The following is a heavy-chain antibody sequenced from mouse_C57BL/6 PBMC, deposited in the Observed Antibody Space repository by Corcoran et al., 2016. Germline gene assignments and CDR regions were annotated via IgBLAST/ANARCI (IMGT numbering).Heavy chain of an antibody. J-gene: IGHJ1*03. Sequence: QIKLVQSGPELKKPGETVKISCKASGYTFTTYGMSWVKQAPGKGLKWMGWINTYSGVPTYADDFKGRFAFSLETTASTAYLQINNLKNEDTATYFCARTPYYYGSSYAHWYFDVWGTGTTVTVSS. CDR2: INTYSGVP. CDR3: ARTPYYYGSSYAHWYFDV. CDR1: GYTFTTYG. D-gene: IGHD1-1*01. V-gene: IGHV9-3*01.